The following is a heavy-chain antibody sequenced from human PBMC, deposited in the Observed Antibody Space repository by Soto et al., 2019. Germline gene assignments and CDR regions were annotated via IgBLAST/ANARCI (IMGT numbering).Heavy chain of an antibody. Sequence: EVQLVESGGGLVQPGRSLRLSCAASGFTFDDYAMHWVRQAPGKGLEWVSGISWNSGSIGYADSVKGRFTISRDNAKNSLYLHMNSLRAEDTALYYCAKDSLAGWLAKRGAFDIWGQGTMVTVSS. CDR1: GFTFDDYA. J-gene: IGHJ3*02. D-gene: IGHD6-19*01. CDR3: AKDSLAGWLAKRGAFDI. V-gene: IGHV3-9*01. CDR2: ISWNSGSI.